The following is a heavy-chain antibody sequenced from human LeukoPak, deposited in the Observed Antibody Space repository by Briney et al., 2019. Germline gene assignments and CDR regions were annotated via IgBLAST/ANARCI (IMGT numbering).Heavy chain of an antibody. V-gene: IGHV1-2*06. CDR2: INPNSGGT. Sequence: ASVKVSCKASGYTFTGYYMHWVRQAPGQGLEWMGRINPNSGGTNYAQKFQGRVTITADESTSTAYMELSSLRSEDTAVYYCAREVGHYDYVWGSYRKPHTEDSLSVNYFDYWGQGTLVTVSS. D-gene: IGHD3-16*02. CDR1: GYTFTGYY. CDR3: AREVGHYDYVWGSYRKPHTEDSLSVNYFDY. J-gene: IGHJ4*02.